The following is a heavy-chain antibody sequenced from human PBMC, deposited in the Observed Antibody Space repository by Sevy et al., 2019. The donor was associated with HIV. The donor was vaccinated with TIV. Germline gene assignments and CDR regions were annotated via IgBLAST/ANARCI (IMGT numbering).Heavy chain of an antibody. J-gene: IGHJ6*02. D-gene: IGHD2-15*01. CDR2: VSGSGRYT. V-gene: IGHV3-23*01. CDR1: EFTFSSYA. Sequence: GGSLRLSCAASEFTFSSYAMNWVRQAPGKGLEWVSSVSGSGRYTYYADSVEGRFTISRDNSKNSLYVQMNSLRAEDTAVYFCAKGYCSGGSCPRDYYYYGMDVWGQRTTVTVSS. CDR3: AKGYCSGGSCPRDYYYYGMDV.